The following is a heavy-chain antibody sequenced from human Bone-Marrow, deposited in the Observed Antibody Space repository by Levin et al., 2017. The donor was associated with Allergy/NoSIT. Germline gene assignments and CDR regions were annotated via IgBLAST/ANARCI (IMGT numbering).Heavy chain of an antibody. CDR2: IYYIGNT. CDR1: GGSISRSPYY. J-gene: IGHJ4*01. CDR3: ARERTPQSWDY. D-gene: IGHD1-14*01. V-gene: IGHV4-39*07. Sequence: SQTLSLTCTVSGGSISRSPYYWVWIRQPPGKGLEWIGSIYYIGNTHYNPPLKSRATISVDTSQNLFSLKLSSVTAADTAVYYCARERTPQSWDYWGQGTLVTVSS.